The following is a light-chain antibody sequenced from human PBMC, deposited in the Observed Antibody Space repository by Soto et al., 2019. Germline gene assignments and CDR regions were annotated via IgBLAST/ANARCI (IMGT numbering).Light chain of an antibody. Sequence: EIVLTQSPATLSLSPGERATLSCRASQSVSNYLAWYQEKPGQAPRLLIYDAFNRATGIPARFSGSGSGTDFTLSISSLEPEDFAVYYCQQRTDRPPWTFGQGTKVDIK. J-gene: IGKJ1*01. CDR2: DAF. CDR1: QSVSNY. V-gene: IGKV3-11*01. CDR3: QQRTDRPPWT.